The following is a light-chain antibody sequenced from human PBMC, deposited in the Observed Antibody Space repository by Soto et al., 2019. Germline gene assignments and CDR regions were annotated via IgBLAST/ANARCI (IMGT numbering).Light chain of an antibody. Sequence: QSVLTQPPSVSGAPGQRVSISCTGSSSNIGAGYNVHWYQQLPGTAPKLLIYDNNNRPSGVPDRFSGSKSGTSASLAITGXXXXXXXXYYCQSYDTSLSGFYVFGTGTKLTVL. J-gene: IGLJ1*01. CDR3: QSYDTSLSGFYV. CDR1: SSNIGAGYN. CDR2: DNN. V-gene: IGLV1-40*01.